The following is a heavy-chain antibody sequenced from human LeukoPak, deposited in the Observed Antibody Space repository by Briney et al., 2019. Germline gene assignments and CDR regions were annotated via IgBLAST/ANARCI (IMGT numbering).Heavy chain of an antibody. J-gene: IGHJ4*02. CDR1: GGSISSGGYY. D-gene: IGHD2-2*02. CDR2: IYYSGST. CDR3: ARVAVVVPAAIQHFDY. V-gene: IGHV4-31*03. Sequence: SETLSLTCTVSGGSISSGGYYWSWIRQHPGKGLEWIGYIYYSGSTYYNPSLKSRVTISVDTSKNQFSLKLGSVTAADTAVYYCARVAVVVPAAIQHFDYWGQGTLVTVSS.